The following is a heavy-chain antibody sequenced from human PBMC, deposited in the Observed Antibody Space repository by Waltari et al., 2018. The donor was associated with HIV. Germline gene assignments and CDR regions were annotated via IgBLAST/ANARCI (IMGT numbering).Heavy chain of an antibody. CDR1: GFTVSSNY. D-gene: IGHD5-18*01. J-gene: IGHJ6*02. CDR3: ARDQMVDTATQGVSYYYGMDV. Sequence: EVQLVESGGGLIQPGGSLRLSCAASGFTVSSNYLSWVRQAPGKGLEWVSVIYSGGSTYYADSVKGRFTISRDNSKNTLYLQMNSLRAEDTAVYYCARDQMVDTATQGVSYYYGMDVWGQGTTVTVSS. V-gene: IGHV3-53*01. CDR2: IYSGGST.